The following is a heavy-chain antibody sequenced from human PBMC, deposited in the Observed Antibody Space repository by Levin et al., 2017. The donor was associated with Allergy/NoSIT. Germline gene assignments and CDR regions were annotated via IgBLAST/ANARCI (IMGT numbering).Heavy chain of an antibody. CDR1: GFTFSSYG. V-gene: IGHV3-33*01. J-gene: IGHJ4*02. CDR3: AREVGLLWFGELAGLDY. D-gene: IGHD3-10*01. Sequence: GGSLRLSCAASGFTFSSYGMHWVRQAPGKGLEWVAVIWYDGSNKYYADSVKGRFTISRDNTKNTLYLQMNSLRAEDTAVYYCAREVGLLWFGELAGLDYWGQGTLVTVSS. CDR2: IWYDGSNK.